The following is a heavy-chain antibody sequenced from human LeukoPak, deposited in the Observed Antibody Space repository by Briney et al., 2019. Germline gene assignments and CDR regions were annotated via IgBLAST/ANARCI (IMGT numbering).Heavy chain of an antibody. D-gene: IGHD3-3*01. Sequence: GASVKVSCKASGYTFTSYGISWVRQAPGQGLEWMGWISAYNGNTNYAQKLQGRVTMTTDTSTSTAYMGLRSLRSDDTAVYYCARDRTYYDFWSGYYSVNWFDPWGQGTLVTVSS. J-gene: IGHJ5*02. V-gene: IGHV1-18*01. CDR3: ARDRTYYDFWSGYYSVNWFDP. CDR2: ISAYNGNT. CDR1: GYTFTSYG.